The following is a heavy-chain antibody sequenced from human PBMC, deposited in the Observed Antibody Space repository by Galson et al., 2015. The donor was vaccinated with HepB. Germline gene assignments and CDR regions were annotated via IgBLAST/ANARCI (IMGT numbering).Heavy chain of an antibody. CDR1: GFTFSSYA. CDR2: ISGSGFST. J-gene: IGHJ3*02. D-gene: IGHD3-22*01. V-gene: IGHV3-23*01. Sequence: SLRLSCAASGFTFSSYAMSWVRQAPGKGLEWLSAISGSGFSTYYADSVKGRFTISRDNSKNTLYLQMNSLRAEDTAVYYCAIDTYYYDTTSHAFDIWGRGTLVTVSS. CDR3: AIDTYYYDTTSHAFDI.